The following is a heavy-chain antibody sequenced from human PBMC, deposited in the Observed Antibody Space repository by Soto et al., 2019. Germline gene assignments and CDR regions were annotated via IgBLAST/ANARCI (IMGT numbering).Heavy chain of an antibody. CDR2: ISYDGSNK. J-gene: IGHJ3*02. D-gene: IGHD2-15*01. Sequence: GSLRLSCAASGFTFSSYAMHWVRQAPGKGLEWVAVISYDGSNKYYADSVKGRFTISRDNSKNTLYLQMNSLRAEDTAVYYCARGVEDIADAFDIWGQGTMVTVSS. V-gene: IGHV3-30-3*01. CDR3: ARGVEDIADAFDI. CDR1: GFTFSSYA.